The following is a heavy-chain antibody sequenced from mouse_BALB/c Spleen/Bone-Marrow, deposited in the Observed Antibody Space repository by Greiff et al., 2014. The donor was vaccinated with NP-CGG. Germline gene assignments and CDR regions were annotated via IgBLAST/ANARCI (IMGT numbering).Heavy chain of an antibody. V-gene: IGHV3-8*02. CDR1: GDSINSGY. CDR3: AIITTAWYFDV. CDR2: ISYSGST. Sequence: EVQLQESGPSLVKPSQTLSLPCSVTGDSINSGYWNWIRKFPGNKLDYMGYISYSGSTYYNPSLKSRISITRDTSKNQYYPQLNSVTTEDTAIYYCAIITTAWYFDVWGAGTTVTVSS. D-gene: IGHD1-1*01. J-gene: IGHJ1*01.